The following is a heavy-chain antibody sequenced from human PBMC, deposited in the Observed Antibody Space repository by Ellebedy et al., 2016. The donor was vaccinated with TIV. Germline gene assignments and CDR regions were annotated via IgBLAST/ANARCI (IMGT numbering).Heavy chain of an antibody. J-gene: IGHJ2*01. V-gene: IGHV4-31*03. CDR3: ARVATVTTHSWYFDL. D-gene: IGHD4-17*01. Sequence: MPSETLSLTCNVSGGSISSGGSWSWIRQHPGQGSEWIGHISSSGSTHYNPSLKSRLTISVDTSRSQFSLKLSSVTAADTAVYYCARVATVTTHSWYFDLWGRGTLVTVSS. CDR1: GGSISSGGS. CDR2: ISSSGST.